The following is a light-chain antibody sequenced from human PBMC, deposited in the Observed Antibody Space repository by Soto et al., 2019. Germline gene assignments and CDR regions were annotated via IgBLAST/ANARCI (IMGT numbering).Light chain of an antibody. Sequence: EIVLTQSPGTLSLSPGERATLSCRASQSVSSSYLAWYQQIPGQAPRLLIYGASRRTTAIPDRFSGSGSGTDFTLTISRLEPEDFAVYYCQQYGSSVTFGGVTKVDIK. CDR1: QSVSSSY. V-gene: IGKV3-20*01. CDR3: QQYGSSVT. CDR2: GAS. J-gene: IGKJ4*01.